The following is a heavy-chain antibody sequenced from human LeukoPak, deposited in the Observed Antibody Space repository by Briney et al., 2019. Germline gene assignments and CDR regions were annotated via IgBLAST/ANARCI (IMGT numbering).Heavy chain of an antibody. Sequence: GGALSLSCAASGFPFSSYAMSGARPAPGEGLDGVSGISGRCGSTNYADSVKGRFTISRDNSKNTLYLQMNSLRAEDTAVYYCARVIFVVVIANALDYWGQGTLVTVSS. V-gene: IGHV3-23*01. CDR1: GFPFSSYA. D-gene: IGHD2-21*01. CDR3: ARVIFVVVIANALDY. J-gene: IGHJ4*02. CDR2: ISGRCGST.